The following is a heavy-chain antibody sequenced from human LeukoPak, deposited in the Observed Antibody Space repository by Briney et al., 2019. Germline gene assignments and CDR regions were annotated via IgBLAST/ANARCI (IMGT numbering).Heavy chain of an antibody. D-gene: IGHD3-3*01. CDR3: ARSYDFWSGYYTAYDY. CDR1: GFTFSDYY. J-gene: IGHJ4*02. V-gene: IGHV3-11*04. CDR2: ISSSGSTI. Sequence: GGSLRLSCAASGFTFSDYYMSWIRQAPGKGLEWVSYISSSGSTIYYADSVKGRFTISRDNAKNSLYLQMNSLRAEDTAVYYCARSYDFWSGYYTAYDYWGQGTLVTVSS.